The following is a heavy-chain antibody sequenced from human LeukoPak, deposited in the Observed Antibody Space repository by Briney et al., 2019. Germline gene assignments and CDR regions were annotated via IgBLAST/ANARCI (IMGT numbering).Heavy chain of an antibody. CDR2: IKQDGSEK. J-gene: IGHJ4*02. D-gene: IGHD3-3*01. CDR1: GFTFSSYW. CDR3: ARDESVLRFLEWLLY. V-gene: IGHV3-7*01. Sequence: GGSLRLSCAASGFTFSSYWMSWVRQAPGKGLEWVANIKQDGSEKYYVDSVKGRFTISRDNAKNSLYLQMNSLRAEDTAVYYCARDESVLRFLEWLLYWGQGTLVTVSS.